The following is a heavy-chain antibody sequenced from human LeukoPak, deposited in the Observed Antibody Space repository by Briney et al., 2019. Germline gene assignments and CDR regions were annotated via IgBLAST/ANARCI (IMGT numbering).Heavy chain of an antibody. Sequence: GGSPRLSCAASGFTFSSYSMNWVRQAPGKGLEWVSSISSSSSYIYYADSVKGRFTISRDNAKKSLYLQMDSLSAEDTAVYYCARLVSWGFDYWGQGTLVTVSS. CDR3: ARLVSWGFDY. CDR2: ISSSSSYI. D-gene: IGHD5/OR15-5a*01. V-gene: IGHV3-21*01. J-gene: IGHJ4*02. CDR1: GFTFSSYS.